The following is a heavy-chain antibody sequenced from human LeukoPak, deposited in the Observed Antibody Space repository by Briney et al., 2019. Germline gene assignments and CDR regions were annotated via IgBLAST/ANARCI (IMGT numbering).Heavy chain of an antibody. V-gene: IGHV3-11*04. CDR3: ARVGYCSSTSCFPADY. CDR2: ISSSGSTI. D-gene: IGHD2-2*01. Sequence: GGSLRLPCAASGFTFSDYYMSWIRQAPGKGLEWVSYISSSGSTIYYADSVKGRFTISRDNAKNSLYLQMNSLRAEDTAVYYCARVGYCSSTSCFPADYWGQGTLVTVSS. CDR1: GFTFSDYY. J-gene: IGHJ4*02.